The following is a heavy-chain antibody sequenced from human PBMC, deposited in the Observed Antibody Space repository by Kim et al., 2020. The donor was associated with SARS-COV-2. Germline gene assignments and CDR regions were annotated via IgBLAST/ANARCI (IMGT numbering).Heavy chain of an antibody. D-gene: IGHD3-22*01. CDR3: ARRDYYDSSGLGFDP. CDR2: ISYDGSNK. CDR1: GFTFSSSA. V-gene: IGHV3-30*04. Sequence: GGSLRLSYAASGFTFSSSAMHWVRQAPGKGLEWVAVISYDGSNKYYADSVKGRFTISRDNSKNTLYLQMNSLRAEDTAMYYCARRDYYDSSGLGFDPWGQGTLVTVSS. J-gene: IGHJ5*02.